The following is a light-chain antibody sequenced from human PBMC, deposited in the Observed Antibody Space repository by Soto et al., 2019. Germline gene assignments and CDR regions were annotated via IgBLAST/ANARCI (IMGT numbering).Light chain of an antibody. CDR1: QGIRNL. V-gene: IGKV1D-16*01. J-gene: IGKJ5*01. Sequence: DIQMTQYPSSLSASVGDRVTITCRASQGIRNLLVWYQQKPEKAPKSLIYGTSNLESGVPSRFSGSGSGTDYTLTISSLQPEDFATYYCQQYDIYPITFGQGTRLEIK. CDR2: GTS. CDR3: QQYDIYPIT.